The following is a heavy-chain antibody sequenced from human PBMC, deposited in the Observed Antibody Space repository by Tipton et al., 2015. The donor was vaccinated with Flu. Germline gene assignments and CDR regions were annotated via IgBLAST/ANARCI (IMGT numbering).Heavy chain of an antibody. CDR1: GYSISSGYY. CDR3: ALTGRGLYYYYYGMDV. CDR2: IYYSGST. Sequence: TLSLTCTVSGYSISSGYYWGWIRQPPGKGLEWIGYIYYSGSTYYNPSLKSRVTISVDTSKNQFSLKLSSVTAADTAVYYCALTGRGLYYYYYGMDVWGQGTTVTISS. D-gene: IGHD1-14*01. V-gene: IGHV4-31*03. J-gene: IGHJ6*02.